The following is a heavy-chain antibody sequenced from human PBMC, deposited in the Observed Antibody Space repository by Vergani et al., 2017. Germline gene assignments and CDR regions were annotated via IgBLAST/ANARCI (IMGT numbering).Heavy chain of an antibody. V-gene: IGHV4-39*01. CDR2: IYYSWST. J-gene: IGHJ6*02. CDR3: ARVGSIVGATNLEYYYYCMDV. CDR1: GGPISSSSYY. Sequence: QLQLQESGPGLVKPSETLSLTCTVSGGPISSSSYYWGWIRQPPGNGLELIGSIYYSWSTYYNPSLKSRVTISVDTSKNQFSLKLSSVTAADTAVYYCARVGSIVGATNLEYYYYCMDVWGQGTTVTVSS. D-gene: IGHD1-26*01.